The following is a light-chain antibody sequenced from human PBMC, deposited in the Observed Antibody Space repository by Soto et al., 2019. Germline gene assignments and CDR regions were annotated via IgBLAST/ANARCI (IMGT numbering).Light chain of an antibody. CDR3: SSYVGNNNLV. V-gene: IGLV2-8*01. Sequence: QSALTQPPSASGSPGQSVTISCTGTSSDVGGYNYVSWYQQHPGKAPKLMIYEVSKRPSGVPDRFSGSKSGNTASLTVSGLQVEDEADYYCSSYVGNNNLVFGGGTKVTVL. CDR1: SSDVGGYNY. J-gene: IGLJ3*02. CDR2: EVS.